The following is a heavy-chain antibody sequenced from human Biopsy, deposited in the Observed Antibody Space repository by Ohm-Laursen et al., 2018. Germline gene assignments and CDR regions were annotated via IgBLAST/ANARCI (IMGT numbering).Heavy chain of an antibody. Sequence: SETLSLTCAVSGGSISSDYWSWIRQTPGKGLEWIGYIYYSGSTNYNHSLKSRVTISVDTSKNQFSLRLNSVTAADTAVYYCARATNSTGWPYHYFYGMDVWGQGTTVTVSS. CDR1: GGSISSDY. CDR2: IYYSGST. CDR3: ARATNSTGWPYHYFYGMDV. V-gene: IGHV4-59*01. J-gene: IGHJ6*02. D-gene: IGHD2/OR15-2a*01.